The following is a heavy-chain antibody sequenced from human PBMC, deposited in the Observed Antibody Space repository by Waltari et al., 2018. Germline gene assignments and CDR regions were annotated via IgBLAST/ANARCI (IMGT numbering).Heavy chain of an antibody. V-gene: IGHV1-69*12. J-gene: IGHJ6*03. D-gene: IGHD2-2*01. CDR1: GGTFSSYA. CDR2: IIPIFGTA. Sequence: QVQLVQSGAEVKKPGSSVQVSCKASGGTFSSYAISWVRQAPGQGLEWMGGIIPIFGTANYAQECQGRVTITADESTSTAYMELSSLRSEDTAVYYCTRGGGYCSSTSCHRGYYYMDVWGKGTTVTISS. CDR3: TRGGGYCSSTSCHRGYYYMDV.